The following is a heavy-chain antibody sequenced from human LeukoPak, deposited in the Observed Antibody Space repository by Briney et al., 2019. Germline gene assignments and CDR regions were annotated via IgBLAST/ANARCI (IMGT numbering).Heavy chain of an antibody. CDR3: ARERSPGYYYGSGSSYKGDAFDI. J-gene: IGHJ3*02. V-gene: IGHV1-69*13. D-gene: IGHD3-10*01. Sequence: GASVKVSCKASGGTFSSYAISWVRQAPGQGLEWMGGIIPIFGTANYAQKFQGRVTITADESTSTAYMELSSLRSEDTAVYYCARERSPGYYYGSGSSYKGDAFDIWGQGTMVTVSP. CDR2: IIPIFGTA. CDR1: GGTFSSYA.